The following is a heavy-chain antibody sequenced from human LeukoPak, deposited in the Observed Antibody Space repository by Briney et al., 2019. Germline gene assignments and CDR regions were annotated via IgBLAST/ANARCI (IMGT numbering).Heavy chain of an antibody. V-gene: IGHV4-39*01. CDR3: ARLGRYFDWLSAFDY. D-gene: IGHD3-9*01. Sequence: TFSTYWMNWVRQPPGKGLEWIGSIYYSGSTYYNPSLKSRVTISVDTSKNQFSLKLSSVTAADTAVYYCARLGRYFDWLSAFDYWGQGTLVTVSS. J-gene: IGHJ4*02. CDR1: TFSTYW. CDR2: IYYSGST.